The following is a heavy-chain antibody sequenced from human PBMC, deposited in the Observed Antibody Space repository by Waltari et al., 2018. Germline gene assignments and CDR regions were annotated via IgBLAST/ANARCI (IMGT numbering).Heavy chain of an antibody. CDR3: ARARRVAGHFDY. D-gene: IGHD6-19*01. CDR1: GFTFSRFA. V-gene: IGHV3-23*01. CDR2: ISGSGGST. J-gene: IGHJ4*02. Sequence: EVQLLESGEGLVQPGGSLRLSCAASGFTFSRFAMTWVRQAPGKGLEWVSAISGSGGSTYYADSVKGRFTISRDNAKNTLYLQMNSLRAEDTAVYYCARARRVAGHFDYWGQGTLVTVSS.